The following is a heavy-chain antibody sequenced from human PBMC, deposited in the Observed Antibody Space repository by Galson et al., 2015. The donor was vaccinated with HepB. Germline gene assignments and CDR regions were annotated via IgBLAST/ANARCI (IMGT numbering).Heavy chain of an antibody. CDR2: IWYDGSNK. CDR1: GFTFSSYG. V-gene: IGHV3-33*08. D-gene: IGHD3-10*01. CDR3: ARDGVGGVPPAYPYYYDMDV. Sequence: SLRLSCAASGFTFSSYGMHWVRQAPGKGLEWVAVIWYDGSNKYYGDSVKGRLTISRDNSKNTLYLQMNSLRAEDTAVYYCARDGVGGVPPAYPYYYDMDVWGQGTTVTVSS. J-gene: IGHJ6*02.